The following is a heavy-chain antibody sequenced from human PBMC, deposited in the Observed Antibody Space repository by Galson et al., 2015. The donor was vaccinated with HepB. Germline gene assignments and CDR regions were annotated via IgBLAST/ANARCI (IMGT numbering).Heavy chain of an antibody. D-gene: IGHD2-2*02. J-gene: IGHJ4*02. Sequence: SLRLSCAASGFTFSSYAMSWVRQAPGKGLEWVSAISGSGGSTYYADSVKGRFTISRDNSKNTLYLQMNSLRAEDTAVYYCARGAALPAAIRGGYYFDYWGQGTLVTVSS. CDR2: ISGSGGST. CDR3: ARGAALPAAIRGGYYFDY. CDR1: GFTFSSYA. V-gene: IGHV3-23*01.